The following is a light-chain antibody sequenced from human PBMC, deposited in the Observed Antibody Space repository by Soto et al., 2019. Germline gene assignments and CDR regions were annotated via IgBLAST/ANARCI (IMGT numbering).Light chain of an antibody. CDR3: RQFGTSFPYT. V-gene: IGKV3-20*01. CDR2: DAS. CDR1: QSVSSSY. Sequence: EIVLTQSPGTLSLSPGERATLTCRASQSVSSSYLAWYQQKPGQAPRLLMYDASSRATGIPDRFSGSGSGTDFTLTISSVEPEDFAVYYCRQFGTSFPYTFGQGTKLDIK. J-gene: IGKJ2*01.